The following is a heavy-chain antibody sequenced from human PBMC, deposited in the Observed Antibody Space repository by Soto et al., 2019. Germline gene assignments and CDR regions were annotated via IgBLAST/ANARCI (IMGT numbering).Heavy chain of an antibody. V-gene: IGHV3-30*18. D-gene: IGHD6-6*01. CDR1: GFTFSSYG. Sequence: GGSLSLSCAASGFTFSSYGMHWVRQAPGKGLEWVAVISYDGSNKYYADSVKGRFTISRDNSKNTLYLQMNSLRAEDTAVYYCAKDSREYSSSDESRYYFDYWGQGTLVTVSS. J-gene: IGHJ4*02. CDR2: ISYDGSNK. CDR3: AKDSREYSSSDESRYYFDY.